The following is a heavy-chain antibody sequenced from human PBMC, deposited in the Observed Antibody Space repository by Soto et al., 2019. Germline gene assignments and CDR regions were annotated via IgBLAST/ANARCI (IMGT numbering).Heavy chain of an antibody. J-gene: IGHJ4*02. V-gene: IGHV3-23*01. D-gene: IGHD5-18*01. Sequence: PGGSLRLSCAASGFTFSSYAISWVRQAPGKGLEWVSAISGSGSTTYYTDSVKGRFTISRDNAKNSLYLQMNSLRAEDTAVYYCARERYSYGPYYFDYWGQGTLVTVSS. CDR1: GFTFSSYA. CDR2: ISGSGSTT. CDR3: ARERYSYGPYYFDY.